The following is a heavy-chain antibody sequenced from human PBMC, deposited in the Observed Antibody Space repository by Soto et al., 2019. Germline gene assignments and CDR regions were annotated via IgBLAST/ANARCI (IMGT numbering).Heavy chain of an antibody. CDR2: ISGSGGST. Sequence: GGSLRLSCAASGFTFSSYAMSWVRQAPGKGLEWVSAISGSGGSTYYADSVKGRFTISRDNSKNTLYLQMNSLRAEDTAVYYCAKYWFGELLFPYLDYWGQGTLVTVSS. V-gene: IGHV3-23*01. CDR3: AKYWFGELLFPYLDY. CDR1: GFTFSSYA. J-gene: IGHJ4*02. D-gene: IGHD3-10*01.